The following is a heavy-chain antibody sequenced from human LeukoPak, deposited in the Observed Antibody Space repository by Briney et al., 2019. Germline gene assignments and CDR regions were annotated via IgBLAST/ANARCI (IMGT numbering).Heavy chain of an antibody. D-gene: IGHD2-2*01. CDR3: AKLEDIVVVPAAIDY. CDR2: IGSSGTNI. J-gene: IGHJ4*02. V-gene: IGHV3-11*01. Sequence: GGSLRLSCAASGFTFSDYYMSWIRQAPGKGLEWVSYIGSSGTNIYYADSVKGRFTISRDNSKNTLYLQMNSLRAEDTAVYYCAKLEDIVVVPAAIDYWGQGTLVTVSS. CDR1: GFTFSDYY.